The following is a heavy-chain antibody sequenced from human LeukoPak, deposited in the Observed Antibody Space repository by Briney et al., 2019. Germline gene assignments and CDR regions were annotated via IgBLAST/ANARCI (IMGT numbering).Heavy chain of an antibody. J-gene: IGHJ6*02. CDR1: GFTFSSHG. Sequence: GGSLRLSCAASGFTFSSHGMHWVRQAPGKGLEWVADIWFDKNQHFADSVKGRFAISRDNSKNTVYLQINSLRAEDTAVYYCARDRHCVNGVCHSPPGMDVWGQGTTVTVSS. CDR2: IWFDKNQ. CDR3: ARDRHCVNGVCHSPPGMDV. V-gene: IGHV3-33*01. D-gene: IGHD2-8*01.